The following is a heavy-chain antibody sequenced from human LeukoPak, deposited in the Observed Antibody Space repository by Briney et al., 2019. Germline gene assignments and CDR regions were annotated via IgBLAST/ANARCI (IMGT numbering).Heavy chain of an antibody. J-gene: IGHJ3*02. CDR3: ARHIVLVTAIDGFDI. Sequence: TGGSLRLSCAASGFTLSDYYMTWVRQAPGKGLEWVSYMSSRSTTYTTYADSVRDRFTISRDNAKNSLYLQMNSLRAEDTAVYYCARHIVLVTAIDGFDIWGQGTMVTVSS. CDR2: MSSRST. V-gene: IGHV3-11*06. CDR1: GFTLSDYY. D-gene: IGHD2-21*02.